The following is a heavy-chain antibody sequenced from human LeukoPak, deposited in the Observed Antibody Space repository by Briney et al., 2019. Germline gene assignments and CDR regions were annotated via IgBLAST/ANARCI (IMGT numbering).Heavy chain of an antibody. CDR2: INHSGST. J-gene: IGHJ4*02. CDR1: GGSFSGYY. V-gene: IGHV4-34*01. CDR3: ARGRMVPATYYYGSGSYYFDY. Sequence: PSETLSLTCAVYGGSFSGYYWSWIRQPPGKGLEWIGEINHSGSTNYNPSLKSRVTISVDTSKNQFSLKLSSVTAADTAVYYCARGRMVPATYYYGSGSYYFDYWGQGTPVTVSS. D-gene: IGHD3-10*01.